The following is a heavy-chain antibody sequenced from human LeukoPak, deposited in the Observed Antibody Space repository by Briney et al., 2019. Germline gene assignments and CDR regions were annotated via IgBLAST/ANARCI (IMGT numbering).Heavy chain of an antibody. CDR3: ARAYSSSWPYPSYYYYGMDV. D-gene: IGHD6-13*01. Sequence: GGSLRLSCEASGFTFSNYAIIWVRQAPGKGLEWVSGSSTGGATYYADSVKGRFTISRDNSKNTLYMQMSSLRAEDTAVYYCARAYSSSWPYPSYYYYGMDVWGQGTTVTVSS. CDR2: SSTGGAT. J-gene: IGHJ6*02. CDR1: GFTFSNYA. V-gene: IGHV3-23*01.